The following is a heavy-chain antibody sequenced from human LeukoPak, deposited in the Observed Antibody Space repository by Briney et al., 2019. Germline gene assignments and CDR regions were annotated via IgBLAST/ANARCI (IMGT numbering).Heavy chain of an antibody. D-gene: IGHD3-22*01. Sequence: PSETLSLTCTVSGGSISSYYWSWIRQPPGKGLEWIGYIYYSGSTNYNPSLKRRVTISVDTSKNQFSLKLSSVTAADTAVYYCAGGGSVVVIPPNRWGRGTLVTVSS. V-gene: IGHV4-59*01. J-gene: IGHJ2*01. CDR2: IYYSGST. CDR1: GGSISSYY. CDR3: AGGGSVVVIPPNR.